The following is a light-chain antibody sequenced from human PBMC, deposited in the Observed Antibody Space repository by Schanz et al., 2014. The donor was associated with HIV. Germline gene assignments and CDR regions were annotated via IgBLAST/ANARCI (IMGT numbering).Light chain of an antibody. Sequence: DIQMTQSPSTVSASVGDRVTITCRASQSISSWLAWYQQKPGKAPKLLIYKASTLDSGVPSRFSGSGSGTEFTLTISSLQPDDFATYYCQQYNSYSHTFGQGTKLEIK. V-gene: IGKV1-5*03. CDR2: KAS. CDR3: QQYNSYSHT. CDR1: QSISSW. J-gene: IGKJ2*01.